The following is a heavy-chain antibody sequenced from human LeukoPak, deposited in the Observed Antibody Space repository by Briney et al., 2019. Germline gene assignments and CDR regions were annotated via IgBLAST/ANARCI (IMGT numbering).Heavy chain of an antibody. Sequence: GGSLRLSCAASGFTFSSYSMNWVRQAPGKGLEWVSSISSSSSYIYYADSVKGRFTISRDNAKNSLYLQMNSLRAEDTAVYYCARYSGSYDYFGYWGQGTLVTVSS. J-gene: IGHJ4*02. CDR3: ARYSGSYDYFGY. CDR2: ISSSSSYI. V-gene: IGHV3-21*04. D-gene: IGHD1-26*01. CDR1: GFTFSSYS.